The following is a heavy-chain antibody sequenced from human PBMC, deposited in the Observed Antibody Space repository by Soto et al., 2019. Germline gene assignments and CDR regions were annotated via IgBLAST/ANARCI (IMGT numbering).Heavy chain of an antibody. Sequence: SETLSLTCTVSGGSIIGYSWILIRQSGGKGLEWIGRIYASGNIHFNPSLKSRVTMSVDTSKNQFSLNLMSVTAADTAVYYCARESGDNWSYEAHWGQGTQVTVSS. CDR2: IYASGNI. J-gene: IGHJ4*02. V-gene: IGHV4-4*07. CDR3: ARESGDNWSYEAH. CDR1: GGSIIGYS. D-gene: IGHD1-7*01.